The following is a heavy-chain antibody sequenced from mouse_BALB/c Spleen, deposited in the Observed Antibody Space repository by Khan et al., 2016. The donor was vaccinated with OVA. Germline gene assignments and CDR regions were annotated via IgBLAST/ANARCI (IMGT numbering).Heavy chain of an antibody. CDR3: ARYGNYWYFDV. Sequence: VQLQQSGAELMKPGASVKISCKATGYTFSKYWIEWVKQRPGHGLEWIGEILPGNGSINYNEKFKDKATFTADTSSNIAYMQLSSLTSEDSAVSYCARYGNYWYFDVWGAGTTVTVSS. CDR2: ILPGNGSI. J-gene: IGHJ1*01. D-gene: IGHD2-1*01. V-gene: IGHV1-9*01. CDR1: GYTFSKYW.